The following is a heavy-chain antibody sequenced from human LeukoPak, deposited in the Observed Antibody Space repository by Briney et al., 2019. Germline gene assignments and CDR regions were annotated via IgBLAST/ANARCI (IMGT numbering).Heavy chain of an antibody. V-gene: IGHV1-18*04. CDR2: ISAYNGNT. Sequence: ASVKVSCKASGYTFTDYYMHWVRQAPGQGLEWMGWISAYNGNTNYAQKLQGRVTMTTDTSTSTAYMELRSLRSDDTAVYYCARADTVRLGELSHFDYWGQGTLVTVSS. CDR1: GYTFTDYY. D-gene: IGHD3-16*02. CDR3: ARADTVRLGELSHFDY. J-gene: IGHJ4*02.